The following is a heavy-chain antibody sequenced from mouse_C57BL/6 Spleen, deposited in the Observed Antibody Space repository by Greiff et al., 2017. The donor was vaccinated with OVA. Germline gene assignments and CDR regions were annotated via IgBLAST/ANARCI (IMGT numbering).Heavy chain of an antibody. D-gene: IGHD2-3*01. CDR2: ISYSGNT. CDR3: AREMVYSRYFDV. J-gene: IGHJ1*03. Sequence: EVKLEESGPGLAKPSQTLSLTCSVTGYSITSAYWNWIRKFPGNKLEYMGYISYSGNTYYNPSLKSRISITRDTSKNQYYLQLNSVTTEDTATYYCAREMVYSRYFDVWGTGTTVTVSS. V-gene: IGHV3-8*01. CDR1: GYSITSAY.